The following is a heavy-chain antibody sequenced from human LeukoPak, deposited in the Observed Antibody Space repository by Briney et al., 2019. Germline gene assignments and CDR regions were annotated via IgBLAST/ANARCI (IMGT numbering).Heavy chain of an antibody. V-gene: IGHV3-11*01. CDR2: ISRSGSTK. Sequence: PVGSLRLSCAASGFTFSDYNMRWIRQAPGRGLGWVSSISRSGSTKYYADSVKGRFTISRDNAKNSLFLQMNSLRAEDTAVYYCARVLRYCSGGNCYSGGLGYMDVWGKGTTVTISS. J-gene: IGHJ6*03. D-gene: IGHD2-15*01. CDR1: GFTFSDYN. CDR3: ARVLRYCSGGNCYSGGLGYMDV.